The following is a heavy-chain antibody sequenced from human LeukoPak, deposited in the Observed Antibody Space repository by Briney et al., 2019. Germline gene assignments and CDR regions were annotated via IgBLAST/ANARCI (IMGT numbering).Heavy chain of an antibody. CDR1: GGSFSGYY. V-gene: IGHV4-34*01. CDR3: ASFGPRIHYYYYMDV. CDR2: INHSGST. J-gene: IGHJ6*03. Sequence: SETLSLTCAVYGGSFSGYYWGWIRQPPGKGLEWIGEINHSGSTNYNPSPKSRVTISVDTSKNQFSLKLSSVTAADTAVYYCASFGPRIHYYYYMDVWGKGTTVTVSS. D-gene: IGHD1-14*01.